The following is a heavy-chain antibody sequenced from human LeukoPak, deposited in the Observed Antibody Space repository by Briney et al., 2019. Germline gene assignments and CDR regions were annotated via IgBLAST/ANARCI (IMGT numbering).Heavy chain of an antibody. D-gene: IGHD3-10*01. J-gene: IGHJ3*02. CDR1: GYSFTSYW. Sequence: GESLKISCEASGYSFTSYWIGWVRQMPGKGLEWMGIIYPGDSDTRYSPAFQGQVTISADKSISTAYLQWSSLKASDTAIYYCARRMVRGVPLWEYDAFDIWGQGTMVTVSS. V-gene: IGHV5-51*01. CDR2: IYPGDSDT. CDR3: ARRMVRGVPLWEYDAFDI.